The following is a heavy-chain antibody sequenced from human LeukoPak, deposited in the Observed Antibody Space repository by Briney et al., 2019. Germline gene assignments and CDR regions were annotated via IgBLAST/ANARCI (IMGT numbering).Heavy chain of an antibody. CDR2: ISDSGGRT. V-gene: IGHV3-23*01. CDR1: GFTFSSFA. Sequence: GGSLRLSCAASGFTFSSFAMSWVRQAPGKGLEWVAGISDSGGRTNYADSVKGRFTISRDNPKNTLYLQMNSLRAEDTAVYFCAKRGVVIRVILVGFHKEAYYFDSWGQGALVTVSS. CDR3: AKRGVVIRVILVGFHKEAYYFDS. J-gene: IGHJ4*02. D-gene: IGHD3-22*01.